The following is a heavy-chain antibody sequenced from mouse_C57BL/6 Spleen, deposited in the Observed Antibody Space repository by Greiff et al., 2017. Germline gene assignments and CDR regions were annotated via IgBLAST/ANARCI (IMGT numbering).Heavy chain of an antibody. Sequence: QVQLQQPGAELVRPGSSVKLSCKASGYTFTSYWMHWVKQRPIQGLEWIGNIDPSDSETHYNQKFKDKATLTVDKSSRTAYMQLSSLTSKDSAVYYCARKDYYAMDYWGQGTSVTVSS. CDR2: IDPSDSET. J-gene: IGHJ4*01. CDR3: ARKDYYAMDY. V-gene: IGHV1-52*01. CDR1: GYTFTSYW.